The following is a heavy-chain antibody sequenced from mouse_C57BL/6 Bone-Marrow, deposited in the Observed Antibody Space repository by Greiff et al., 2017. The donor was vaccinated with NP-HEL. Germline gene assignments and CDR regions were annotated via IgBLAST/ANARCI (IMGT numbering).Heavy chain of an antibody. J-gene: IGHJ2*01. Sequence: EVQLQESGAELVRPGASVKLSCTASGFNIKDDYMHWVKQRPEQGLEWIGWIDPENGDTEYASKFQGKATITADTSSNTAYLQLSSLTSEDTAVYYCTTLGDYFDYWGQGTTLTVSS. CDR1: GFNIKDDY. CDR3: TTLGDYFDY. V-gene: IGHV14-4*01. D-gene: IGHD4-1*01. CDR2: IDPENGDT.